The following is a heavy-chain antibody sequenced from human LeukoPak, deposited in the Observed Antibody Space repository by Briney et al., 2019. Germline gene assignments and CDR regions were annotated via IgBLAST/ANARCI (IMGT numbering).Heavy chain of an antibody. CDR2: INPKDGSK. Sequence: ASVTVSCKPSGDSFTTYYFHWVRQAPGQGLEWVATINPKDGSKDFAENFRGRVTLTRDTSTTTLYMDLHSLESADTAVYYCARDRGCTTSSCYRTGLRWFDPWGQGTLVIVSS. J-gene: IGHJ5*02. CDR1: GDSFTTYY. D-gene: IGHD2-2*01. CDR3: ARDRGCTTSSCYRTGLRWFDP. V-gene: IGHV1-46*01.